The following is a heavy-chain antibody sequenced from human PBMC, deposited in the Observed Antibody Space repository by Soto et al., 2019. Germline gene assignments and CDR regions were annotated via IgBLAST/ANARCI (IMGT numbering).Heavy chain of an antibody. CDR2: IYPGDSDT. D-gene: IGHD3-3*01. J-gene: IGHJ5*02. V-gene: IGHV5-51*01. Sequence: GESMKIPCKGSGYSFTSYWIGWVRQMPGKGLEWMGIIYPGDSDTRYSPSFQGQVTISADKSISTAYLQWSSLKASDTAMYYCARHRRITIFGVVTNNWFDPWGQGTLVTVSS. CDR1: GYSFTSYW. CDR3: ARHRRITIFGVVTNNWFDP.